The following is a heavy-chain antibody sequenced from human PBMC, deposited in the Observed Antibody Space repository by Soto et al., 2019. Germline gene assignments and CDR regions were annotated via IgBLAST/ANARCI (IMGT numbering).Heavy chain of an antibody. V-gene: IGHV4-59*01. Sequence: QVQLQESGPGLVKPSETLSLTCTVSGGSISSYYWSWIRQPPGKGLEWIGYIYYSGSTNYNPSLKRRVTISVDTSKNQFSLKLSSVTAADTAAYYCARLDYYLHYFDYWGQGTLVTVSS. CDR1: GGSISSYY. CDR2: IYYSGST. CDR3: ARLDYYLHYFDY. D-gene: IGHD3-10*02. J-gene: IGHJ4*02.